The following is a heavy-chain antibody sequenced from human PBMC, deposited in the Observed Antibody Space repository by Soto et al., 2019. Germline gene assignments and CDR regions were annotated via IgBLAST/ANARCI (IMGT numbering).Heavy chain of an antibody. V-gene: IGHV1-2*04. CDR2: INPISGYT. J-gene: IGHJ4*02. CDR3: ARQRDDTGSYLDY. D-gene: IGHD1-26*01. Sequence: QVQLVQSGAEVKKPGASLKVSCKASGHTFTGHYLHWVRQAPGQRLEWMGFINPISGYTYYAQRFQGWVNMTRDTSVSTVYMELTRLTSDDTAIYYCARQRDDTGSYLDYWGQGTLVTVSS. CDR1: GHTFTGHY.